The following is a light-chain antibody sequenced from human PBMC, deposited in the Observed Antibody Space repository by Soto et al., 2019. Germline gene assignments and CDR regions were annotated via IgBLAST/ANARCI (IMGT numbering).Light chain of an antibody. Sequence: DIQMTQSPSSVSASVGDRVTVTCRASQGISSWLAWYQKKPGKAPKLLIYAASTLQSGVPSRFSGSGSGTDFTLTISSLQAEDFATYYCQQLSTYPSTFGGGTKVDIK. CDR2: AAS. V-gene: IGKV1-12*02. CDR1: QGISSW. CDR3: QQLSTYPST. J-gene: IGKJ4*01.